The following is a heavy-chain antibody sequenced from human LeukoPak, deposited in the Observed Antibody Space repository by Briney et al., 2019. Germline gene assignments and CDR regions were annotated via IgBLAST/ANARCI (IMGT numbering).Heavy chain of an antibody. CDR1: GITLSNYG. CDR2: ISGSAGGT. J-gene: IGHJ4*02. V-gene: IGHV3-23*01. D-gene: IGHD3-22*01. CDR3: AKRGVVIRVILVGFHKEANYFDS. Sequence: GGSLRLSCAVSGITLSNYGMSWVRQAPGKGLEWVAGISGSAGGTYYADSVKGRFTISRDKAKNTLYLQLNNLRAEDTAVYFCAKRGVVIRVILVGFHKEANYFDSWGQGALVTVSS.